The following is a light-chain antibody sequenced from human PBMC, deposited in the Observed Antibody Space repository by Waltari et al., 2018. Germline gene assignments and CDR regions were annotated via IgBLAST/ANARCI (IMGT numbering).Light chain of an antibody. Sequence: EIVLTQSPGTLSLSPGERATLSCRASQSVSSSYLAWYQQKPGQAPRLLIYGASSRATGIPERFSGSGSGTDFTLTISRLEPEDFAVYYCQQYGSSPMHTFGQGTKLEIK. CDR1: QSVSSSY. V-gene: IGKV3-20*01. J-gene: IGKJ2*01. CDR3: QQYGSSPMHT. CDR2: GAS.